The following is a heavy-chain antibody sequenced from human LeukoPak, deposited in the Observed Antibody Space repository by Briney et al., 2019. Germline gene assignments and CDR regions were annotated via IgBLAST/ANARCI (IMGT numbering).Heavy chain of an antibody. D-gene: IGHD1-26*01. J-gene: IGHJ4*02. CDR2: ISASGGAT. CDR1: GFTFSSYS. CDR3: ARDASGSYLAY. V-gene: IGHV3-23*01. Sequence: GGSLRLSCAASGFTFSSYSMNWVRQAPGKGLEWVSGISASGGATYYADSVKGRFTISRDNSKNTLYLQMNSLRVEDTAVYYCARDASGSYLAYWGQGTLVTVSS.